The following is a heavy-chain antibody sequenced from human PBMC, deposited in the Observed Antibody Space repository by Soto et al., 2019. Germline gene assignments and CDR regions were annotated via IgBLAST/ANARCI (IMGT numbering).Heavy chain of an antibody. Sequence: SETLSLTCTVSGASVSSYFWSWVRQPPGKGLEWIGYIYNSGRTNYNPSLKSRVTISLDTSDSDFSLRLTSLTAADTAVYYCARVHRGWSSGHGLDVWGQGTTVTVSS. CDR2: IYNSGRT. V-gene: IGHV4-59*02. CDR3: ARVHRGWSSGHGLDV. J-gene: IGHJ6*02. CDR1: GASVSSYF. D-gene: IGHD6-19*01.